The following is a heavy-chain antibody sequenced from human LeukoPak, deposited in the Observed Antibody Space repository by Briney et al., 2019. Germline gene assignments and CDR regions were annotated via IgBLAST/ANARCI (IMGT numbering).Heavy chain of an antibody. CDR2: IYYSGST. Sequence: SSETLSLTCTVSGGSIIISSYYWGWLRQPPGKGLEWIGSIYYSGSTYYNPSLKSRVTISVDTSKNYFSLKLNSVTAADTAVYYCASDPLNWSDPWGQGTLVTVSS. V-gene: IGHV4-39*07. J-gene: IGHJ5*02. CDR1: GGSIIISSYY. CDR3: ASDPLNWSDP.